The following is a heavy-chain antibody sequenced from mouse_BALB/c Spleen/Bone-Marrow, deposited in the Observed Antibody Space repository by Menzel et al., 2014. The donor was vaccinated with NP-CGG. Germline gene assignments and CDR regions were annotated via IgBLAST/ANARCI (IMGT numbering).Heavy chain of an antibody. D-gene: IGHD1-1*01. V-gene: IGHV1-80*01. J-gene: IGHJ3*01. CDR1: GYAFSSYW. Sequence: QVQLKESGAELARPGSSVKISCKASGYAFSSYWMNWVKQRPGQGLEWIGQIYPGDGDTNYNGKFKGKATLTADKSSSAAYMQLSSLTSEDSAVYFCAREDGSSPFAYWGQGTLVTVSA. CDR3: AREDGSSPFAY. CDR2: IYPGDGDT.